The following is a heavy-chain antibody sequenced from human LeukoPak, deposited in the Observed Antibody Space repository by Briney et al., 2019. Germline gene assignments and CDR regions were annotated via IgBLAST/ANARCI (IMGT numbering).Heavy chain of an antibody. CDR1: GGSISSYY. CDR3: FQAEDGIRDFGGSGYFDY. D-gene: IGHD3-9*01. V-gene: IGHV4-59*01. CDR2: IYYSGST. Sequence: SETLSLTCPVSGGSISSYYWSWIRQPPGKVLEWTEYIYYSGSTNYTPSLKSRVTISVDSSKNQFSLKLSSVTAADTAVYFFFQAEDGIRDFGGSGYFDYWGQGTLVTVSS. J-gene: IGHJ4*02.